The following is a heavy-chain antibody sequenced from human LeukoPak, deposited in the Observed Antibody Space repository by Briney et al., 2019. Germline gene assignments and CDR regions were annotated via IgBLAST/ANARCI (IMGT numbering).Heavy chain of an antibody. J-gene: IGHJ3*02. CDR1: GYTFTGYY. CDR3: ARWVTMVRGAIHAFDI. Sequence: GTSVKVPCKASGYTFTGYYMHWVRQAPGQGLEWMGWINPNSGGTNYAQKFQGRVTMTRDTSISTAYMELSRLRSDDTAVYYCARWVTMVRGAIHAFDIWGQGTMVTVSS. V-gene: IGHV1-2*02. CDR2: INPNSGGT. D-gene: IGHD3-10*01.